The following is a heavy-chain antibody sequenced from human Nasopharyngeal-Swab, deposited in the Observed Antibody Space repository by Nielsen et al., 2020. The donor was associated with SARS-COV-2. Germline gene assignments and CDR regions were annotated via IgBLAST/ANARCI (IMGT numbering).Heavy chain of an antibody. CDR2: IIPIFGTA. V-gene: IGHV1-69*13. CDR1: GGTFSSYA. CDR3: ARESKKVAGLPNYYYYGMDV. J-gene: IGHJ6*02. Sequence: SVKVSCKASGGTFSSYAISWVRQAPGQELEWMGGIIPIFGTANYAQKFQGRVTITADESTSTAYMELSSLRSEDTAVYYCARESKKVAGLPNYYYYGMDVWGQGTTVTVSS. D-gene: IGHD6-19*01.